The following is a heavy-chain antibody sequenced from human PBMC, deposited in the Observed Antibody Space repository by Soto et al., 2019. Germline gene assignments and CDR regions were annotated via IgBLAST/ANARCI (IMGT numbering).Heavy chain of an antibody. CDR3: ARAPRQDRRKRITIFGVGLPTDYYYYMDV. CDR2: MNPNSGNT. CDR1: GYTFTSYD. Sequence: ASVKVSCKASGYTFTSYDINWVRQATGQGLEWMGWMNPNSGNTGYAQKFQGRVTMTRNTSISTAYMELSSLRSEDTAVYYCARAPRQDRRKRITIFGVGLPTDYYYYMDVWGKGTTVTVSS. D-gene: IGHD3-3*01. V-gene: IGHV1-8*01. J-gene: IGHJ6*03.